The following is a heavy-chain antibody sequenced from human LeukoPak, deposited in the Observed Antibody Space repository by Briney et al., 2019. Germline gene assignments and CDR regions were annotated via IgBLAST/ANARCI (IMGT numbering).Heavy chain of an antibody. CDR2: INPNSGGT. CDR3: ARDAGAPSNYFDY. J-gene: IGHJ4*02. V-gene: IGHV1-2*02. CDR1: GYTFTGYY. Sequence: ASVKVSCKASGYTFTGYYMHWVRQAPGQGLEWVGWINPNSGGTNYAEKLQGRVTMTRDTSISTAYMELSRLRSDDTAVYYCARDAGAPSNYFDYWGQGTLVTVSS. D-gene: IGHD3-10*01.